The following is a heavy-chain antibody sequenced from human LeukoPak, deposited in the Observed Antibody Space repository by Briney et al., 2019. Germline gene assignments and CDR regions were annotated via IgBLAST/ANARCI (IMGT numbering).Heavy chain of an antibody. Sequence: SVKVSCKASGYTFTSYGISWVRQAPGQGLEWMGGIIPIFGTANYAQKFQGRVTITADESTSTAYMELSSLISEDTAVYYCARVQYSYYYYMDVWGKGTTVTVSS. J-gene: IGHJ6*03. V-gene: IGHV1-69*13. CDR2: IIPIFGTA. CDR3: ARVQYSYYYYMDV. CDR1: GYTFTSYG. D-gene: IGHD6-6*01.